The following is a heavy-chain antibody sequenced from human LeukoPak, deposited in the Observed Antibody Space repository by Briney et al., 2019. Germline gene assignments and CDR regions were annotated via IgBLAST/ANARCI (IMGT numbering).Heavy chain of an antibody. D-gene: IGHD5-18*01. J-gene: IGHJ4*02. CDR2: IYYGGIT. CDR1: GGSISGYY. V-gene: IGHV4-59*01. CDR3: ARHGGYSYGYWPDY. Sequence: SETLSLTCTVSGGSISGYYWSWIRQPPGKGLEWIGYIYYGGITNYKPSLKSRLTISVDMSKNQFSLKLNSVTAADTAVYYCARHGGYSYGYWPDYWGQGTLVTVSS.